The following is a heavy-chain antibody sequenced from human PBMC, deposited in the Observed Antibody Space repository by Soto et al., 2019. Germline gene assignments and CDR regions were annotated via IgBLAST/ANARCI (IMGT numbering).Heavy chain of an antibody. J-gene: IGHJ6*02. CDR2: INAGNGNT. V-gene: IGHV1-3*01. Sequence: ASVKVSCKASGYTFTSYAMHWVRQAPGQRLEWMGWINAGNGNTKYSQKFQGRVTITRDTSASTAYMELSSLRSEDTAVYYCARAPYDSSGYYRTLDYYGMDVRGQGTTVTVSS. CDR1: GYTFTSYA. CDR3: ARAPYDSSGYYRTLDYYGMDV. D-gene: IGHD3-22*01.